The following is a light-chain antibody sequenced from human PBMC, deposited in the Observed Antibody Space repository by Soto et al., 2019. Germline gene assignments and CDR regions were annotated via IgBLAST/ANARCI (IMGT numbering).Light chain of an antibody. CDR1: QSVLYSSNNMNY. J-gene: IGKJ2*01. V-gene: IGKV4-1*01. CDR3: QQYLSTPPT. Sequence: DIVMTQSPDSLAVSLGERATINCKSTQSVLYSSNNMNYLAWYQQKPGQPPKLLIYWASTRGSGVPDRFSGSGSGTDFTRTISSLQAEDVAVYYCQQYLSTPPTFGQGTNLEIK. CDR2: WAS.